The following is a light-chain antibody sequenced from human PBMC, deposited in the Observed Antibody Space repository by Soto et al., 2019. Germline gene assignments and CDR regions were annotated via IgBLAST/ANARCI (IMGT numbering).Light chain of an antibody. CDR3: SSFTGTTTWV. J-gene: IGLJ3*02. V-gene: IGLV2-14*01. CDR2: EVS. CDR1: SNDIGGFNY. Sequence: QSALTQPASVSGSPGQSITMFCTGTSNDIGGFNYVSWYQQHPGKAPKLIIYEVSNRPSGISNRFSGSKSANTASLTISGLQAEDEADYYCSSFTGTTTWVFGGGTKLTVL.